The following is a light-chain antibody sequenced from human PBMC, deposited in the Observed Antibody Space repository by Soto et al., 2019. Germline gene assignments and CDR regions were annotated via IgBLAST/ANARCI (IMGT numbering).Light chain of an antibody. CDR2: AAS. CDR1: QSVGSN. Sequence: EIVMTQSPATLSVSPGERATLSCRASQSVGSNLAWYQQKPGQAPRLLIYAASTSATGIPGRFSGSGSGREFTLSISSLQSEDFGVYYCQQYHNWGSVSFGGGTKVEI. CDR3: QQYHNWGSVS. J-gene: IGKJ4*01. V-gene: IGKV3-15*01.